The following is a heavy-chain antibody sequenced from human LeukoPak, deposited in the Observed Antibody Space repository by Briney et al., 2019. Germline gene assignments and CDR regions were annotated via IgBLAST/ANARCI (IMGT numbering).Heavy chain of an antibody. CDR3: ASAVAFYSYAFLI. CDR1: GGSISSGGYY. CDR2: IYYSGST. J-gene: IGHJ3*02. V-gene: IGHV4-31*03. D-gene: IGHD2-15*01. Sequence: ASETLSLTCTVSGGSISSGGYYWSWIRQHPGKGLEWIGYIYYSGSTYYNPSLKSRVTISVDTSKNQFSLKLSSVTAADTAVYYCASAVAFYSYAFLIWGQGTMVSVSS.